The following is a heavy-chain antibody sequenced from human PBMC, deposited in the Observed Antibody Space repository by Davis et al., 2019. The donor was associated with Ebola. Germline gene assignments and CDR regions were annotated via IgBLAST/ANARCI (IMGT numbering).Heavy chain of an antibody. V-gene: IGHV4-39*07. CDR2: INHSGST. Sequence: MPSETLSLTCTVSGGSISSGGYYWSWIRQPPGKGLEWIGEINHSGSTNYNPSLKSRVTISVDTSKNQFSLKLSSVTAADTAVYYCAREGLLDYWGQGTLVTVSS. CDR1: GGSISSGGYY. D-gene: IGHD4-11*01. CDR3: AREGLLDY. J-gene: IGHJ4*02.